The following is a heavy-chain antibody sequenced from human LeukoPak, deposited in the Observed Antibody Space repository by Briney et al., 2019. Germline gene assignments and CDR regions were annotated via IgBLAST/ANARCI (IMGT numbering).Heavy chain of an antibody. CDR1: GFTFSSYA. CDR2: IWCDGSNT. D-gene: IGHD3-22*01. J-gene: IGHJ4*02. CDR3: ARDKRTVVVIRDYYFDY. V-gene: IGHV3-33*08. Sequence: GGSVTLSCAVSGFTFSSYAMRWVRQAPGKGLEGVAVIWCDGSNTYYADSVKGRFTISRDNSKNTLYLQMTSLRDEDTAVYYCARDKRTVVVIRDYYFDYWGQGTLVTVSS.